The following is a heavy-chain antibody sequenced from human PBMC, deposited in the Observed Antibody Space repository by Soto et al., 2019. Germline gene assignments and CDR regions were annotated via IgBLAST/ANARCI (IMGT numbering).Heavy chain of an antibody. V-gene: IGHV3-23*01. CDR2: LTDTGGST. J-gene: IGHJ5*02. CDR1: TSDLKNYS. Sequence: GSLRLSCVDSTSDLKNYSMAWVRQAPGKGLEWVSALTDTGGSTYYAASVKGRFTISRDNSRNTLFLQMDRLRVDDTAVYYCAKIKGAITFLNFDPWGQGTLVTVST. D-gene: IGHD3-16*01. CDR3: AKIKGAITFLNFDP.